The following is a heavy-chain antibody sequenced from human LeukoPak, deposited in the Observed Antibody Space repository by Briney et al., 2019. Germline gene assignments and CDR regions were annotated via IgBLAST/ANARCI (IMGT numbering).Heavy chain of an antibody. Sequence: PGRSLRLSCTASGFTFCDYAMSWVRQAPGKGLEWVGFIRSKAYGGTTEYAASVKGRFTISRDDSKSISYLQMNSLKTEDTAVYYCTRGPIIGYCSSTSCYALAYCGQGTLATVYS. CDR3: TRGPIIGYCSSTSCYALAY. J-gene: IGHJ4*02. D-gene: IGHD2-2*01. CDR1: GFTFCDYA. V-gene: IGHV3-49*04. CDR2: IRSKAYGGTT.